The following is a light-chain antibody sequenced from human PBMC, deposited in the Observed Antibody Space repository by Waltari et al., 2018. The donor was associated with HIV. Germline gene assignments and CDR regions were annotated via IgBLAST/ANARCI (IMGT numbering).Light chain of an antibody. CDR3: CSYTKLTTHYVL. CDR1: TTDIGGYNY. CDR2: GVS. J-gene: IGLJ2*01. V-gene: IGLV2-14*03. Sequence: QSALTQPASVSGSPGQSITISCNGTTTDIGGYNYVSWYQRHPDKAPKLIIFGVSNPPSGISSLFSGSKSCNTASLTISGLQAEDEADYYCCSYTKLTTHYVLFGGGTKLTVL.